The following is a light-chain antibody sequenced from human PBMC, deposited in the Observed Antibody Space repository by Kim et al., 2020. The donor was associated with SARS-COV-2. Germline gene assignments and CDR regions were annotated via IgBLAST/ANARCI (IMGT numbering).Light chain of an antibody. V-gene: IGLV1-40*01. Sequence: QRVTISCTGSSSNIVAGYVVPWYQHLPGTAPQLLIYGNSNRPSGVPDRFSGSKSGTSASLAITGLQAEDEADYYCQSYDSSLSGSVFGGGTQLTVL. J-gene: IGLJ3*02. CDR3: QSYDSSLSGSV. CDR2: GNS. CDR1: SSNIVAGYV.